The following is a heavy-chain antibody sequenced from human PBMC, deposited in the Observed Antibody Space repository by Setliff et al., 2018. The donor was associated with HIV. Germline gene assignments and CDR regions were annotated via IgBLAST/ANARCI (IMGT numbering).Heavy chain of an antibody. CDR2: IYTNGYT. Sequence: LSLTCSVSGGSISSGSYYWTWIRQPAGKGPEWIGHIYTNGYTNYNPSLKSRLRMSIDTSKNHIYVNLFSVTPADTAIYYCARVVYDSGGFFSTAGPLYLDLWGRGTLVTVSS. CDR3: ARVVYDSGGFFSTAGPLYLDL. J-gene: IGHJ2*01. CDR1: GGSISSGSYY. V-gene: IGHV4-61*09. D-gene: IGHD3-22*01.